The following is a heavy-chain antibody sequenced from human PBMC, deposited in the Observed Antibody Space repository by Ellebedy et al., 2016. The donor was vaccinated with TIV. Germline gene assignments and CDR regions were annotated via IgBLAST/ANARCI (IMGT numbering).Heavy chain of an antibody. CDR2: INPSGGRT. Sequence: ASVKVSCKASGYTFTSYYMHWVRQAPGQGLEWMGIINPSGGRTSYAQKLQGRVTMTTDTSTSTAYMELRSLRSDDTAVYYCARRPEYSSSWYENWYFDLWGRGTLVTVSS. CDR1: GYTFTSYY. CDR3: ARRPEYSSSWYENWYFDL. J-gene: IGHJ2*01. V-gene: IGHV1-46*01. D-gene: IGHD6-13*01.